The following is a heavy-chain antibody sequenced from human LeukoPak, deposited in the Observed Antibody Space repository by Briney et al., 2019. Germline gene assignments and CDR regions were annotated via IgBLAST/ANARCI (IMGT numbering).Heavy chain of an antibody. CDR1: GFTVSSNY. CDR3: ARGSSGWYDWFDP. J-gene: IGHJ5*02. Sequence: GGSLRLSCAASGFTVSSNYMSWVRQAPGKGLEWVSVIYSGGSTYYADSVKGRFTISRDNSKNTLYLQMNSLRAEDTAVYFCARGSSGWYDWFDPWGQGTLVTVSS. CDR2: IYSGGST. D-gene: IGHD6-19*01. V-gene: IGHV3-66*01.